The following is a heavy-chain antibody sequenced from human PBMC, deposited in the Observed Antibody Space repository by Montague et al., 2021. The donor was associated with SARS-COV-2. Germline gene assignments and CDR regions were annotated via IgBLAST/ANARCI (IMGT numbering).Heavy chain of an antibody. Sequence: SETLSLICHVSGGSISSYYYNWIRQSPGKGLEWIGFINDSGRTNYNPSLQSRTTLSPDTSKTQISLKVNSVTAADTAIYYCATTFTMLGGDTPNCFDPWGQGTVVTVSS. V-gene: IGHV4-59*01. D-gene: IGHD3-16*01. J-gene: IGHJ5*02. CDR2: INDSGRT. CDR3: ATTFTMLGGDTPNCFDP. CDR1: GGSISSYY.